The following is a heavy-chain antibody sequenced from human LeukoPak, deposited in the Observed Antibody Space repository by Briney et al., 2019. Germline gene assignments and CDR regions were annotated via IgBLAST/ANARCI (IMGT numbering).Heavy chain of an antibody. V-gene: IGHV3-23*01. Sequence: PVGSLRLSCAASGFTFSDYYMSWIRQAPGKGLEWVSAISGSGASTYYADSVKGRFTISRDNSKNTLYLQMNSLRAEDTAIYYCAKAALRYQLLSSLDYWGQGTLVTVSS. D-gene: IGHD2-2*01. CDR1: GFTFSDYY. J-gene: IGHJ4*02. CDR3: AKAALRYQLLSSLDY. CDR2: ISGSGAST.